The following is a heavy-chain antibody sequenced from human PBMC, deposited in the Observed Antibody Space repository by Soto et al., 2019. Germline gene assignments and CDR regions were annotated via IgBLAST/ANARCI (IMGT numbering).Heavy chain of an antibody. D-gene: IGHD5-18*01. CDR2: ISYDGSNK. Sequence: QVQLVESGGGVVQPGRSLRLSCAASGFTFSSYAMHWVRQAPGKGLEWVAVISYDGSNKYYADSVKGRFTISRDNSKNTLYLQMNSLRAEDTAVYSCARGGTWIQLPSDYWGQGTLVTVSS. CDR1: GFTFSSYA. J-gene: IGHJ4*02. CDR3: ARGGTWIQLPSDY. V-gene: IGHV3-30-3*01.